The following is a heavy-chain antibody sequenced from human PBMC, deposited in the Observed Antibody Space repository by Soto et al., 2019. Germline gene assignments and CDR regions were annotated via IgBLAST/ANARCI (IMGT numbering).Heavy chain of an antibody. D-gene: IGHD2-15*01. Sequence: RASVKVSCKASGGTFSSYAISWVRQAPGQGLEWMGGIIPIFGTANYAQKFQGRVTITADKSTSTAYMELSSLRSEDTAVYYCASGGSCYSAYYYYGMDVWGQGTTVTVSS. CDR3: ASGGSCYSAYYYYGMDV. V-gene: IGHV1-69*06. J-gene: IGHJ6*02. CDR1: GGTFSSYA. CDR2: IIPIFGTA.